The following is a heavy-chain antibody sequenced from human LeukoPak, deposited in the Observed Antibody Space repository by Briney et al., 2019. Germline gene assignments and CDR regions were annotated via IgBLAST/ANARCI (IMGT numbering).Heavy chain of an antibody. V-gene: IGHV5-51*01. Sequence: GESPKISCKGSGYSFTSYWIGWVRQMPGKGLEWMGIIYPGDSDTRYSPSFQGQVTISADKSISTAYLQWSSLKASDTAMYYCAITYYYDSSGYYGNAFDIWGQGTMVTVSS. CDR3: AITYYYDSSGYYGNAFDI. D-gene: IGHD3-22*01. CDR1: GYSFTSYW. J-gene: IGHJ3*02. CDR2: IYPGDSDT.